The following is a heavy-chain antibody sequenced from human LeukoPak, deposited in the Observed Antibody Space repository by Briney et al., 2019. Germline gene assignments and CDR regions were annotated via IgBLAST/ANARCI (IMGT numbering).Heavy chain of an antibody. D-gene: IGHD2/OR15-2a*01. V-gene: IGHV1-69*13. Sequence: GASVKVSCKASGGTFSSYAISWVRQAPGQGLEWMGGIIPIFGTANYAQKFQGRVTITADESTSTAYMELSSLRSEDTAAYYCARERRGIDRAFDIWGQGTMVTVSS. CDR3: ARERRGIDRAFDI. CDR1: GGTFSSYA. CDR2: IIPIFGTA. J-gene: IGHJ3*02.